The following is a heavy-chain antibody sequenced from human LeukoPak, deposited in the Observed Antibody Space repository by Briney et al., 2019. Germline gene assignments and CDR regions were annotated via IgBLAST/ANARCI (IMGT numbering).Heavy chain of an antibody. Sequence: GGSLRLSCAASGFTFSTYNMNWVRQAPGKGLEWVSGIGGGGTTTFYADSVKGRFTISRDNSMNTLYLQMNSLRAEDTAVYYCAHPAITMVRGVTADYWGQGTLVTVSS. D-gene: IGHD3-10*01. V-gene: IGHV3-23*01. CDR2: IGGGGTTT. CDR1: GFTFSTYN. CDR3: AHPAITMVRGVTADY. J-gene: IGHJ4*02.